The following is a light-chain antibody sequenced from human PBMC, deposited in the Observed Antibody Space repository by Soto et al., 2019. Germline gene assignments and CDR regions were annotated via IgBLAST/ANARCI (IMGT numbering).Light chain of an antibody. Sequence: EIVLTQSPGTLSLSPGERATLSCRASQSVSSTYLAWYQHKPGQAPRLLIYGAATRAAGVPDRFSGSGAGTDFTLTISRLEPEDFAVYYCQQSGSSPLFTFGPGTKVEIK. J-gene: IGKJ3*01. CDR3: QQSGSSPLFT. CDR2: GAA. CDR1: QSVSSTY. V-gene: IGKV3-20*01.